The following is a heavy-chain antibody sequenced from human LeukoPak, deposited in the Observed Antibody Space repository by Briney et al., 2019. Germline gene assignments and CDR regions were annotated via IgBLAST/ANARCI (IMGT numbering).Heavy chain of an antibody. CDR1: GGTFNSYA. Sequence: SVKVSCKASGGTFNSYAISWVRQAPGQGLEWMGRIIPILDIPNYAQKFQGRVTITADESTRTAYMELSSLRSEDTAVYYCARGVGNSDFDYWGQGTLVTVSS. CDR2: IIPILDIP. J-gene: IGHJ4*02. CDR3: ARGVGNSDFDY. V-gene: IGHV1-69*04. D-gene: IGHD4-23*01.